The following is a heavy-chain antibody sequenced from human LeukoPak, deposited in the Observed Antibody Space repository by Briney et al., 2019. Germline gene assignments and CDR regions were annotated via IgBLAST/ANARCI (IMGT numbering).Heavy chain of an antibody. CDR2: ISGSGGST. D-gene: IGHD4-11*01. V-gene: IGHV3-23*01. J-gene: IGHJ5*02. Sequence: GGSLRLSCAASGFTFSSYAMSWVRQAPGKGLEWVSAISGSGGSTYYADSVKGRFTISRDNSKNTLYLQMNSLRAEDTAVYYCAKDLGSNYLVSQITWGQGTLVTVSS. CDR1: GFTFSSYA. CDR3: AKDLGSNYLVSQIT.